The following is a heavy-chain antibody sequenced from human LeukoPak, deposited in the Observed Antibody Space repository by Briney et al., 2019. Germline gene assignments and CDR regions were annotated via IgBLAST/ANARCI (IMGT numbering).Heavy chain of an antibody. Sequence: ASVKVSCKASGYTFTGYYMHWVRQAPGQGLEWMGWINPNSGGTNYAQKFQGRVTMTRDTSISTAYMELSRLRSDDTAVNYCARAYQLMAPFDYWGQGTLVTVSS. CDR3: ARAYQLMAPFDY. V-gene: IGHV1-2*02. J-gene: IGHJ4*02. CDR1: GYTFTGYY. CDR2: INPNSGGT. D-gene: IGHD5-24*01.